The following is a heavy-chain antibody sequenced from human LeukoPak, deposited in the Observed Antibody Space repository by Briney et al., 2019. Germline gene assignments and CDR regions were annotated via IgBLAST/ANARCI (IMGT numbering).Heavy chain of an antibody. D-gene: IGHD3-22*01. V-gene: IGHV4-38-2*02. CDR1: GYSISSGYY. CDR3: AIVSMVYYDSSGYPDY. Sequence: PSETLSLTCTVSGYSISSGYYWGWIRQPPGKGLEWIGSIYHSGSTYYNPSLKSRVTISVDTSKNQFSLKLSSVTAADTAVYYCAIVSMVYYDSSGYPDYWGQGTLVTVSS. J-gene: IGHJ4*02. CDR2: IYHSGST.